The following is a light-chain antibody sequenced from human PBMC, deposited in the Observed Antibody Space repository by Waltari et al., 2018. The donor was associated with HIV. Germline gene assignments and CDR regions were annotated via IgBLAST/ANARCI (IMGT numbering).Light chain of an antibody. CDR1: SLRKYY. CDR3: ACWDRSGDYIV. Sequence: SSELTQDPAVSVALGQTVKIACLGDSLRKYYASWYRLRPGQAPQLLVYGKNSRPSGIPDRFAASSSGNRAFLNITGARAEDEADYFCACWDRSGDYIVFGGGTSLTGL. V-gene: IGLV3-19*01. CDR2: GKN. J-gene: IGLJ2*01.